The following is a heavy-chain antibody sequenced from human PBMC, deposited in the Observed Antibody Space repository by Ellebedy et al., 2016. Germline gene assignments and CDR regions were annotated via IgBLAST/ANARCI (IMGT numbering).Heavy chain of an antibody. CDR2: IKQDGNEK. D-gene: IGHD6-19*01. Sequence: GESLKISXAASGFTFSSYWMSWVRQTPGKGLEWVANIKQDGNEKYYVDSVKGRFTISRDNAKNSLYLQMNSLRAEDTAVYYCAKDHTSGWNYYYYGMDVWGQGTTVTVSS. V-gene: IGHV3-7*03. CDR3: AKDHTSGWNYYYYGMDV. CDR1: GFTFSSYW. J-gene: IGHJ6*02.